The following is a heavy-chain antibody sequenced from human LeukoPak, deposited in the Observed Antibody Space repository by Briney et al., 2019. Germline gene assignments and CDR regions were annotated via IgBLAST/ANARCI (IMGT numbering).Heavy chain of an antibody. CDR3: AKDLREYCSGGSCYSQADY. V-gene: IGHV3-30*18. Sequence: PGGSLRLSCAASGFTFSSYGMHWVRQAPGKGLEWVAVISYDGSNKYYADSVKGRFTISRDNSKNTLYLRMNSLRAEDTAVYYCAKDLREYCSGGSCYSQADYWGQGTLVTVSS. D-gene: IGHD2-15*01. J-gene: IGHJ4*02. CDR1: GFTFSSYG. CDR2: ISYDGSNK.